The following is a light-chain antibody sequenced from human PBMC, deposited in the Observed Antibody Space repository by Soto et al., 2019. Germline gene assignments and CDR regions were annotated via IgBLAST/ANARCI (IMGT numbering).Light chain of an antibody. V-gene: IGKV3-11*02. J-gene: IGKJ5*01. Sequence: EIVLTQSPATLSLSPGERATLSCRASQSVSSYLAWYQQKPGQAPRLLIFDASNRATGIPARFSGSRSGRDFTLTISSLEPEDFAVYYCQQRTNWPPVIFGQGTRLEIK. CDR1: QSVSSY. CDR2: DAS. CDR3: QQRTNWPPVI.